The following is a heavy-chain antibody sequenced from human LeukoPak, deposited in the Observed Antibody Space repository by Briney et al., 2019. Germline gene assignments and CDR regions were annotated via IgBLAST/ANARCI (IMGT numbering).Heavy chain of an antibody. CDR3: ARGAAPGYCSSTSCPNWFDP. Sequence: GGSLRLSCAASGFTFSSYGMHWVRQAPGKGLEGVADIWYDGRNKYYADSVKGRFTISRDNSKNTLYLQMNSLRAEDTAVYYCARGAAPGYCSSTSCPNWFDPWGQGTLVTVSS. CDR2: IWYDGRNK. D-gene: IGHD2-2*01. V-gene: IGHV3-33*01. J-gene: IGHJ5*02. CDR1: GFTFSSYG.